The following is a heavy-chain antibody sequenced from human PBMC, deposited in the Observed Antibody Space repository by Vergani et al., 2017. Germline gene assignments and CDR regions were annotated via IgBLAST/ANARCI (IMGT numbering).Heavy chain of an antibody. D-gene: IGHD3-9*01. J-gene: IGHJ4*02. Sequence: EVQLMESGGGLVQPGKSLRLSCAASGFAFGGYAMHWVRQPPGKGLEWVAGISWKSDSIGYADSVKGRFTISRDNAKNSLFLQMNSLRDNDTALYYCAKDRFGYYDILTGYYYDYWGQGTLVTVSS. CDR1: GFAFGGYA. CDR2: ISWKSDSI. V-gene: IGHV3-9*01. CDR3: AKDRFGYYDILTGYYYDY.